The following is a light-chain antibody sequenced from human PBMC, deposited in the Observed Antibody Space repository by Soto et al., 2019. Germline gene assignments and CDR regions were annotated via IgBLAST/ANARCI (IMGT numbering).Light chain of an antibody. CDR1: SSDIGGYRY. Sequence: QSALTQPRSVSGSPGQSVTISCTGSSSDIGGYRYVSWYQQYPGKAPKLMIYDVSQRPSGVPDRFSGSTSGNTASLTISGLQAEDEAAYYCCSYAGSYVFGTGTKVTVL. V-gene: IGLV2-11*01. CDR2: DVS. CDR3: CSYAGSYV. J-gene: IGLJ1*01.